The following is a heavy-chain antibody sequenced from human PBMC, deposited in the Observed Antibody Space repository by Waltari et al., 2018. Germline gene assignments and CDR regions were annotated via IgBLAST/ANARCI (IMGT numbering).Heavy chain of an antibody. CDR1: GFTFDDYA. Sequence: EVQLVESGGGLVQPGRSLRLSCAASGFTFDDYAMHWVRQAPGKGLEWVSGISWKSGSIGDADSVKGRFTISRDNAKNSLYLQMNSLRAEDTALYYCAKAYSSGYYFDAFDIWGQGTMVTVSS. CDR2: ISWKSGSI. J-gene: IGHJ3*02. V-gene: IGHV3-9*01. D-gene: IGHD3-22*01. CDR3: AKAYSSGYYFDAFDI.